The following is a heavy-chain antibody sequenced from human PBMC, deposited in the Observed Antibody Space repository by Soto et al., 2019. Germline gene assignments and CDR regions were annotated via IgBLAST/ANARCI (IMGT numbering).Heavy chain of an antibody. Sequence: GASVKVSCKASGGTFSSYAISWVRQAPGQGLEWMGGIIPIFGTASYAQKLQGRVTMTRDTSTGTAYMELGSLRSEDTAVYYCARGGRIVDTGIGYYYYHAMDVWGQGTTVTVSS. V-gene: IGHV1-69*05. CDR3: ARGGRIVDTGIGYYYYHAMDV. D-gene: IGHD5-18*01. J-gene: IGHJ6*02. CDR1: GGTFSSYA. CDR2: IIPIFGTA.